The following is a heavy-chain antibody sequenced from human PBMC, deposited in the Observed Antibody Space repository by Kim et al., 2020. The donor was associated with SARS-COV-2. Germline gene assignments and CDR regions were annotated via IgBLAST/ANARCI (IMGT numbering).Heavy chain of an antibody. CDR2: IYYSGST. CDR1: GGSVSSTSYC. J-gene: IGHJ4*02. Sequence: SETLSLTCTVSGGSVSSTSYCWGWIRQPPWHGLEWSGSIYYSGSTYYNPSLKRRVTLSVDTSKNQSSLKLSPVTAADTAVYYCVRLRGYIYGFGDYWGQGSLVTVSS. V-gene: IGHV4-39*01. D-gene: IGHD5-18*01. CDR3: VRLRGYIYGFGDY.